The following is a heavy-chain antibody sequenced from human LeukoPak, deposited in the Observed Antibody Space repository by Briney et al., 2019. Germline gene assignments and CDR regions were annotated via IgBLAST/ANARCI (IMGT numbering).Heavy chain of an antibody. CDR1: GGSVSSGSYY. J-gene: IGHJ3*02. D-gene: IGHD5-18*01. V-gene: IGHV4-61*01. Sequence: SETLSLTCTVSGGSVSSGSYYWSWIRQPPGKGLEWIGYIYYSGGTNYNPSLKSRVTISIDTSKNQFSLKLSSVTAADTAVFYCARGGGYSYGYAFDIWGQGTMVTAS. CDR2: IYYSGGT. CDR3: ARGGGYSYGYAFDI.